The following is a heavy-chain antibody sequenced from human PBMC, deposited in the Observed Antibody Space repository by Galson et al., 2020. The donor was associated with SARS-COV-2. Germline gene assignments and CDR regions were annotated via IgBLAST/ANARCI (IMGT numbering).Heavy chain of an antibody. Sequence: ASVKVSCKVSGYTLTELSMHWVRQAPGKGLEWMGGFDPEDGETIYAQKFQGRVTMTEDTSTDTAYMELRSLGSEDTAVYYCATAPGIVAAGTGWFDPWGQGTLVTVSS. CDR3: ATAPGIVAAGTGWFDP. V-gene: IGHV1-24*01. CDR1: GYTLTELS. D-gene: IGHD6-13*01. CDR2: FDPEDGET. J-gene: IGHJ5*02.